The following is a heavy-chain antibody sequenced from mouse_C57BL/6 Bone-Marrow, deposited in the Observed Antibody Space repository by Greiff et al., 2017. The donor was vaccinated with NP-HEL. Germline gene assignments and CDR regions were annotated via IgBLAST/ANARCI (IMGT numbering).Heavy chain of an antibody. CDR1: GYTFTSYW. V-gene: IGHV1-52*01. J-gene: IGHJ1*03. Sequence: QVQLQQPGAELVRPGSSVKLSCKASGYTFTSYWMHWVKQRPIQGLEWIGNIDPSDSETHYNQKFKDKATLTVDKSSSTAYMQLSSLTSEDSAVYYCASPYGNYEGWYFDVWGTGTTVTVSS. CDR2: IDPSDSET. CDR3: ASPYGNYEGWYFDV. D-gene: IGHD2-1*01.